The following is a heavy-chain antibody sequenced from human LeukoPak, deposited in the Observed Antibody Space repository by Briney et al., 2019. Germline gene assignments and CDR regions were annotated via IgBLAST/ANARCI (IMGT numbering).Heavy chain of an antibody. CDR2: TYYRSKWYN. J-gene: IGHJ4*02. Sequence: SQTLSLTSAISEDSVSRNSATWNWIRQSPSRGLEWLGRTYYRSKWYNEYAPSVKGRIAFNPDTSKNQFSLQLNSVTPEDTAVYYCARGVSRYFDYWGQGTLVAVSS. D-gene: IGHD5/OR15-5a*01. CDR1: EDSVSRNSAT. CDR3: ARGVSRYFDY. V-gene: IGHV6-1*01.